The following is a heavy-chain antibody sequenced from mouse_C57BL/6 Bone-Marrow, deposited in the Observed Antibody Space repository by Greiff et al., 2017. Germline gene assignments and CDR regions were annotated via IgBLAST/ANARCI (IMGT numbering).Heavy chain of an antibody. CDR3: ARRDAWLRLRSYYFDY. CDR1: GFTFSSYG. CDR2: ISSGGGYT. V-gene: IGHV5-6*02. D-gene: IGHD3-2*02. Sequence: EVKLMESGGDLVKPGGSLKLSCAASGFTFSSYGMSWVRQTPDQRLEWVATISSGGGYTYYPDSVKGRFTISRDNAKNTLYLQLSSLKSEDTAMYYCARRDAWLRLRSYYFDYWGQGTTLTVSS. J-gene: IGHJ2*01.